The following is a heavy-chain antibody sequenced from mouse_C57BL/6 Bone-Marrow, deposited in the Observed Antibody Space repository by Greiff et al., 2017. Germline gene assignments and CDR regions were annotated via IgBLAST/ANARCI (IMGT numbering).Heavy chain of an antibody. V-gene: IGHV5-6*01. CDR3: ARLRPDY. Sequence: EVKLVESGGDLVKPGGSLKLSCAASGFTFSSYGMSWVRQTPDKRLEWVATISSGGSYTYYPDSVKGRFTISRDNAKNTRYLQRSSLKSEDTAMYYCARLRPDYWGQGTTLTVSS. J-gene: IGHJ2*01. D-gene: IGHD2-12*01. CDR1: GFTFSSYG. CDR2: ISSGGSYT.